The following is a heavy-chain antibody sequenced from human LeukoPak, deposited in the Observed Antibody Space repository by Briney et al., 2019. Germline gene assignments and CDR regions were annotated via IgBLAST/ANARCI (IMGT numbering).Heavy chain of an antibody. D-gene: IGHD6-19*01. Sequence: GGSLRLSCAASGFAFASYPMSWVRQAPGRGLEWVSTISGSGGSTYNADSVKGRFTISRDNSKNTLYLQMSSLRDGDTAVYFRAKSRSSGWVLGFDYWGQGTLVTVSS. CDR3: AKSRSSGWVLGFDY. CDR2: ISGSGGST. CDR1: GFAFASYP. J-gene: IGHJ4*02. V-gene: IGHV3-23*01.